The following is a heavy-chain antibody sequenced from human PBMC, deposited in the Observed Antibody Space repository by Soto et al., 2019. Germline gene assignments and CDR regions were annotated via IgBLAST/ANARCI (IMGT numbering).Heavy chain of an antibody. Sequence: SETLSLTCAVYGGSFSGYYWSWIRQPPGKGLEWIGEINHSGSTNYNPSLKSRVTISVDTSKNQFSLKLSSVTAADTAVYYCARGLGDIVVVPAAPDYYYYMDVWGKGTTVTVSS. V-gene: IGHV4-34*01. CDR2: INHSGST. D-gene: IGHD2-2*01. CDR3: ARGLGDIVVVPAAPDYYYYMDV. J-gene: IGHJ6*03. CDR1: GGSFSGYY.